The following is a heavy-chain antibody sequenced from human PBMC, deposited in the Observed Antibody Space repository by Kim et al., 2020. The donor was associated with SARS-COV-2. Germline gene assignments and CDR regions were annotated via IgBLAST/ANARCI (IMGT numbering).Heavy chain of an antibody. Sequence: DSVKGTFATSRDKSKNTLYLQMNSLRAEDTAVYYCAKYRPMIVVQYYFDYWGQGTLVTVSS. V-gene: IGHV3-30*02. D-gene: IGHD3-22*01. J-gene: IGHJ4*02. CDR3: AKYRPMIVVQYYFDY.